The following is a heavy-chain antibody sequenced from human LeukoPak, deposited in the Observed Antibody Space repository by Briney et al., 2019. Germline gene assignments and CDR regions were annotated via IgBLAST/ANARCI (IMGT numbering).Heavy chain of an antibody. J-gene: IGHJ4*02. CDR2: LSGSGVTT. V-gene: IGHV3-23*01. CDR1: GFTVSNNY. CDR3: AKAGGIYSPFDF. D-gene: IGHD1-26*01. Sequence: PGGSLRLSCAASGFTVSNNYMSWVRQAPGKGLEWVSGLSGSGVTTYYADSVKGRFTISRDNSKNTLYLQMNSLRAEDTAVYYCAKAGGIYSPFDFWGQGTLVSVSS.